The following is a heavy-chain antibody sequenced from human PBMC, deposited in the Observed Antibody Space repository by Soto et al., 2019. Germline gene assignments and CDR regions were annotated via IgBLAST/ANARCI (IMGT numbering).Heavy chain of an antibody. Sequence: QVKLVQSGTEVKKPGASIKVSCKASGYSFATSGMSWVRQAPGLGLEWMGWISAYNGNTNFDQNFQARVTMTTDTSTSTAYLEVRNLTSDDTAVYYCARAGQYYDASGYANWGQGTLVTVSS. J-gene: IGHJ4*02. CDR3: ARAGQYYDASGYAN. V-gene: IGHV1-18*01. D-gene: IGHD3-22*01. CDR2: ISAYNGNT. CDR1: GYSFATSG.